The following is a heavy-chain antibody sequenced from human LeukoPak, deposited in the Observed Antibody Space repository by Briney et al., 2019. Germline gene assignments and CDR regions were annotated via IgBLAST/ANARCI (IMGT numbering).Heavy chain of an antibody. V-gene: IGHV4-59*12. CDR1: GGPISSYY. Sequence: SETLSLTCTVSGGPISSYYWSWIRQPPGKGLEWIGYIYYTGSTNYNPSLKSRVSMSVDTSKNQFSLRLSSVTALDTAVYYCARKIAAVGHFDYWGLGTLVTVSS. CDR2: IYYTGST. CDR3: ARKIAAVGHFDY. J-gene: IGHJ4*02. D-gene: IGHD6-13*01.